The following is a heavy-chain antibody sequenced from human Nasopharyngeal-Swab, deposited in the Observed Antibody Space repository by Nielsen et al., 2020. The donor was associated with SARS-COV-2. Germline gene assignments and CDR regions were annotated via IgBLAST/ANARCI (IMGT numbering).Heavy chain of an antibody. CDR2: IYYSGST. J-gene: IGHJ6*03. CDR3: ARERGRGGIWNYYYYYMDV. CDR1: GYSISSSYY. V-gene: IGHV4-38-2*02. Sequence: SETLSLTCTVSGYSISSSYYWGWIRQPPGKGLEWIGSIYYSGSTYYNPSLKSRVTISVDTSKNQFSLKLSSVTAADTAVYYCARERGRGGIWNYYYYYMDVWGKGTTVTVSS. D-gene: IGHD3-10*01.